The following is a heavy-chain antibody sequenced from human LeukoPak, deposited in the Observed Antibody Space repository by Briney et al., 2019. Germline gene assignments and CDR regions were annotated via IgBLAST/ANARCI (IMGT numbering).Heavy chain of an antibody. V-gene: IGHV3-9*01. D-gene: IGHD3-10*01. CDR3: ARGEFGELYYYGMDV. Sequence: GGSLRLSCAASGFTFDDYAMHWVRQAPGEGLEWVSGISWNSGSIGYADSVKGRFTISRDNAKNSLYLQMNSLRAEDTALYYCARGEFGELYYYGMDVWGQGTTVTVSS. CDR1: GFTFDDYA. J-gene: IGHJ6*02. CDR2: ISWNSGSI.